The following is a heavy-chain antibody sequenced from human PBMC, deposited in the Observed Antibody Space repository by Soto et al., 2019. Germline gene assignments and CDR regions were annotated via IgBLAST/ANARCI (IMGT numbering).Heavy chain of an antibody. V-gene: IGHV4-34*01. D-gene: IGHD3-16*01. Sequence: QVQLQQWGAGLLKPSETLSLTCAVYGGSFSGYYWSWIRQPPGKGLEWIGEINHSGSTNYNPSLKSRVTISVDTSKNQFSLKLSSVTAADTAVYYCARSGVDYIWGSYSRARLDYWGQGTLVTVSS. J-gene: IGHJ4*02. CDR2: INHSGST. CDR3: ARSGVDYIWGSYSRARLDY. CDR1: GGSFSGYY.